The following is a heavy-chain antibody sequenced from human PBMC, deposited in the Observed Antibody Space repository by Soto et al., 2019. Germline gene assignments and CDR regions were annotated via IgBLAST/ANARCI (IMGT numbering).Heavy chain of an antibody. D-gene: IGHD4-17*01. CDR2: ISSSSSTI. V-gene: IGHV3-48*01. Sequence: GGSLRLSCAASGFTFSSYSMNWVRQAPGKGLEWVSYISSSSSTIYYADSVKGRFTISRDNAKNSLYLQMNSLRAEDTAVYYCARDLEMTTVTSGVGSRYYYYYMDVWGKGTTVTVSS. CDR1: GFTFSSYS. J-gene: IGHJ6*03. CDR3: ARDLEMTTVTSGVGSRYYYYYMDV.